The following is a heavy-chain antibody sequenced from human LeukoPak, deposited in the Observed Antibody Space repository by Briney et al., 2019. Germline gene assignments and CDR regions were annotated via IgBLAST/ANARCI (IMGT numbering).Heavy chain of an antibody. D-gene: IGHD6-19*01. CDR1: GFTFSGYW. Sequence: GGSLRLSCAASGFTFSGYWMHWVRQAPGKGLVWVSRINSYGYSITYADSEKGRFTIARDNAKNTLYLQMNSLIAEDTAVYFCTRAGYSSGFDSWGQGTLVTVSS. V-gene: IGHV3-74*03. CDR3: TRAGYSSGFDS. CDR2: INSYGYSI. J-gene: IGHJ5*01.